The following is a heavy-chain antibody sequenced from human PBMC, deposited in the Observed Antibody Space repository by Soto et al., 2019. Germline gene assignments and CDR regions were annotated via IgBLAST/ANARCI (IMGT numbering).Heavy chain of an antibody. J-gene: IGHJ3*02. V-gene: IGHV1-2*02. D-gene: IGHD6-13*01. CDR3: ALISGRMEAADGFRDAFDI. CDR1: GYTFTGYY. CDR2: INPNSGGT. Sequence: QVQLVQSGAEVKKPGASVKVSCKASGYTFTGYYKHWVRQAPGQGLEWMGWINPNSGGTNYAQKFQGGVTMTRDTSISTAYMELSRLRSDDTAVYYCALISGRMEAADGFRDAFDIWGQGTMVTVSS.